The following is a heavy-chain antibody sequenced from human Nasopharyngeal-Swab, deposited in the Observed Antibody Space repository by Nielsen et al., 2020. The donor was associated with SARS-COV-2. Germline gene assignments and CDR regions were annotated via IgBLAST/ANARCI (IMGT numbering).Heavy chain of an antibody. CDR1: GGPLIDFP. D-gene: IGHD6-13*01. CDR2: MSTSGGT. Sequence: SETLSPPFNVFGGPLIDFPWSWIRLPPGKGLEWIGRMSTSGGTNYNPPLKSRVTLAVDTTKNQFYLELSSVTAADTAVYYCAKMGGIGAAGNWFDPWGQGTLVTVSS. J-gene: IGHJ5*02. V-gene: IGHV4-4*07. CDR3: AKMGGIGAAGNWFDP.